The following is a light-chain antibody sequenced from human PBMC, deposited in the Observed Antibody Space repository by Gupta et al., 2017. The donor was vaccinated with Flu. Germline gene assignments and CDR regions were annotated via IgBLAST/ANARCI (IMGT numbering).Light chain of an antibody. CDR2: AVS. Sequence: ISVTGTNSDSGDFDYVCWYQQHPGKAPKLSIYAVSRRPSGGSYRFSGSKSGNTASLTISGLQAEDEDHYFCNSFTSSTNPGVFGGGTKLTVL. V-gene: IGLV2-14*01. J-gene: IGLJ3*02. CDR1: NSDSGDFDY. CDR3: NSFTSSTNPGV.